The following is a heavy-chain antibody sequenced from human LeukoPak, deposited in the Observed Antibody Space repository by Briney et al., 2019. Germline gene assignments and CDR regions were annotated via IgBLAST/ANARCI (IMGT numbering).Heavy chain of an antibody. CDR2: ISGSGGST. V-gene: IGHV3-23*01. Sequence: GGSLRLSCAASGFTFSSYAISWVRQAPGKGLEWVSAISGSGGSTYYADSVKGRFTISRDNAKNSLYLQMNSLRAEDTAVYYCTRETAFDFWGQGTVVIVSS. CDR1: GFTFSSYA. J-gene: IGHJ3*01. CDR3: TRETAFDF.